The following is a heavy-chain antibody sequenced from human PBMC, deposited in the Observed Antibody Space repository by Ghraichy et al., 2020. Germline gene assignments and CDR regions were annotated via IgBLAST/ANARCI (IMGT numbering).Heavy chain of an antibody. D-gene: IGHD3-3*02. J-gene: IGHJ6*02. Sequence: GGSLRLSCAVSGFTFGCCAMSWVRHSPGKGLEWVAGIGHTGVDPHYADSVRGRFTISRDNSKSTLTLQMNSLRPEDTAIYYCAKDLHYWSAMDVWGQGTTVTVSS. CDR2: IGHTGVDP. CDR1: GFTFGCCA. CDR3: AKDLHYWSAMDV. V-gene: IGHV3-23*01.